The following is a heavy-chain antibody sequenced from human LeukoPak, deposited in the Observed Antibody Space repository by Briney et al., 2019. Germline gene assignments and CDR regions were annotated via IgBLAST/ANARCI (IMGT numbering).Heavy chain of an antibody. CDR3: ARHDYGDIDY. D-gene: IGHD4-17*01. Sequence: ASVKVSCKASGGTFSSYAISWVRQAPGQGLGWMGGIIPISGTANYAQKFQGRVTITADESTSTAYMELSSLRSEDTAVYYCARHDYGDIDYWGQGTLVTVSS. J-gene: IGHJ4*02. V-gene: IGHV1-69*13. CDR1: GGTFSSYA. CDR2: IIPISGTA.